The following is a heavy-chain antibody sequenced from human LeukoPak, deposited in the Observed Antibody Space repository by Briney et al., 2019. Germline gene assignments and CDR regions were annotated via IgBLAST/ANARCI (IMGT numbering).Heavy chain of an antibody. CDR2: IKSTGDGDTT. Sequence: GGTLRLSCAASGFSFTNAWMNWVRQAPGKGLAWVGRIKSTGDGDTTDYAAPVKGRFSMSRDDSKATLYLQMNYLEAEDTAVYYCTTDLGLTMIRGVIVSWGQGALVTVS. CDR1: GFSFTNAW. D-gene: IGHD3-10*01. J-gene: IGHJ4*02. CDR3: TTDLGLTMIRGVIVS. V-gene: IGHV3-15*01.